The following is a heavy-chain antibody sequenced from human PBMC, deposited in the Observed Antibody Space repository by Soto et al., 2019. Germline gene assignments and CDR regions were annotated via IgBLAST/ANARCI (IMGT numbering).Heavy chain of an antibody. CDR2: IYTSGTT. D-gene: IGHD7-27*01. J-gene: IGHJ5*01. V-gene: IGHV4-30-4*01. Sequence: SETLSLTCSVSGDSISNLDYFWAWIRQPPGQALEYIGYIYTSGTTYYNPSFESRVAISVDTSKSQFSLNVTSVTAADTAVYFCARGRYCLTGRCFPNWSDSWGQGALVTVSS. CDR1: GDSISNLDYF. CDR3: ARGRYCLTGRCFPNWSDS.